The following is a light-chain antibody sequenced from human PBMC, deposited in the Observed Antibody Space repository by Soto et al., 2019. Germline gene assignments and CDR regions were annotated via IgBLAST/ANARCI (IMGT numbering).Light chain of an antibody. J-gene: IGLJ2*01. V-gene: IGLV7-46*01. CDR1: TGAVTNGHY. Sequence: QTVVTQEPSLTVSPGGTVTLTCGSNTGAVTNGHYPYWFQQKPGQAPRTLIYDTNNKHSWTPARFSGSLLGGKAALTLSGAQPEDEADYYCLLSYRGVGVFGGGTKVTVL. CDR3: LLSYRGVGV. CDR2: DTN.